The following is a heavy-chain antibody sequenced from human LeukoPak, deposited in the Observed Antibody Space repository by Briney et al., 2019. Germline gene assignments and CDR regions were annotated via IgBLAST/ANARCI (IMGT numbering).Heavy chain of an antibody. CDR2: IYPGDSDT. J-gene: IGHJ6*03. CDR3: ARGTHRDYYYYYMDV. D-gene: IGHD3-10*01. CDR1: GYRFTSYW. V-gene: IGHV5-51*01. Sequence: GESLKISFKGSGYRFTSYWIGWVRPMPGKGLEWMGIIYPGDSDTRYSPSFQGQVTISADKSISTAYLQWSSLKASDTAMYYCARGTHRDYYYYYMDVWGKGTTVTVSS.